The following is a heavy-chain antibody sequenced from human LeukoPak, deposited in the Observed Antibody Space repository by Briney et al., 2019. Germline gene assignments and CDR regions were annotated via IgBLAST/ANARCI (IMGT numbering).Heavy chain of an antibody. CDR2: IIPILGIA. Sequence: SVKVSCKASGGTFSRYAISWVRQAPGQGLEWMGRIIPILGIANYAQKFQGRVTITADKSTSTAYMELSSLRSEDTAVYYCARGDRSSTNCYEAWGQGTLVTVSS. V-gene: IGHV1-69*04. D-gene: IGHD2-2*01. CDR3: ARGDRSSTNCYEA. CDR1: GGTFSRYA. J-gene: IGHJ5*02.